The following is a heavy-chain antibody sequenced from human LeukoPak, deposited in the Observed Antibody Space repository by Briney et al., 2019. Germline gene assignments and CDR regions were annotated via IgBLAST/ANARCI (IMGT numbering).Heavy chain of an antibody. CDR2: IYYSGST. CDR1: GYSISSGYY. Sequence: PSETLSLTCTVSGYSISSGYYWGWIRQPPGKGLEWIGSIYYSGSTYYNPSLKSRVTISVDTSKNQFSLKLSSVTAADTAVYYCARWDSSGYYFDYWGQGTLVTVSS. CDR3: ARWDSSGYYFDY. D-gene: IGHD3-22*01. V-gene: IGHV4-38-2*02. J-gene: IGHJ4*02.